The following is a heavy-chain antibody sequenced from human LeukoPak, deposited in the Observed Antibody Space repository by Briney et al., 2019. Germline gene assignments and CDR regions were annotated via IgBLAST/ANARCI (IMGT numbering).Heavy chain of an antibody. CDR2: ISFSGTTI. CDR3: ARGTFGGVIGTFDY. CDR1: GFTFDDYA. D-gene: IGHD3-16*02. J-gene: IGHJ4*02. Sequence: GRSLRLSCAASGFTFDDYAMHWVRQAPGKGLEWVSYISFSGTTIYYADSVKGRFTISRDNAKNSLYLQMNSLRAEDTAVYYCARGTFGGVIGTFDYWGQGTLITVSS. V-gene: IGHV3-11*01.